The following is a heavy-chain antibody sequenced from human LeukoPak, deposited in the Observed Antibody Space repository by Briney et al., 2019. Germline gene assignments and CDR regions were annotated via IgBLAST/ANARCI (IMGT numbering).Heavy chain of an antibody. CDR2: IYTSANI. J-gene: IGHJ4*02. V-gene: IGHV4-4*07. D-gene: IGHD2-21*01. CDR1: GGSISSYY. Sequence: SETLSLTCTVSGGSISSYYWSWLRQRAGKGLEWIGRIYTSANINYNPSLKSRVTISVYKSKHQFSLKLTSVTAADTAVYYCARDVVGSIDYWGQGTLVTVSS. CDR3: ARDVVGSIDY.